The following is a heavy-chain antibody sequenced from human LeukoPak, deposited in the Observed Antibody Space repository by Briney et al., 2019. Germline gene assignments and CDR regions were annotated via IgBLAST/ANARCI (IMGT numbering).Heavy chain of an antibody. CDR1: GGSISRYY. Sequence: SETLSLTCTVSGGSISRYYWNWIRQPPGKGLEWIGYISYSGSTNYNPSLKSRVTISVDTSENQFSQRLSSVTAADTAVYYCASDRMRQYAFEIWGQGTMVTVSS. CDR2: ISYSGST. D-gene: IGHD2-15*01. J-gene: IGHJ3*02. V-gene: IGHV4-59*01. CDR3: ASDRMRQYAFEI.